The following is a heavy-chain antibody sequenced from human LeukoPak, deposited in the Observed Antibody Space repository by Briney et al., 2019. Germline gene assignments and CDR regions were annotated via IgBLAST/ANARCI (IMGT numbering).Heavy chain of an antibody. CDR1: GFTFSSYE. Sequence: GGSLRLSCAASGFTFSSYEMNWVRQAPGKGLEWVSYISSSGSTIYYADSVKDRFTISRDNAKNSLYLQMNSLRAEDTAVYYCARGSRRHSFYYFDYWGQGTLVTVSS. V-gene: IGHV3-48*03. CDR3: ARGSRRHSFYYFDY. CDR2: ISSSGSTI. D-gene: IGHD5-18*01. J-gene: IGHJ4*02.